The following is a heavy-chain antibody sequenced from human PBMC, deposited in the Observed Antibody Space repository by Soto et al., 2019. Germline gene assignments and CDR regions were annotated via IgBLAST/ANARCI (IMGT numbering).Heavy chain of an antibody. J-gene: IGHJ4*02. V-gene: IGHV1-18*04. CDR2: ISGYNGDT. CDR1: GYTFIGYG. D-gene: IGHD2-8*01. CDR3: ARDSHGTNVFLVPKYDF. Sequence: QVQLVQSGAEVKKPGASVKVSCKTSGYTFIGYGISWVRQAPGQGLEWMGWISGYNGDTKYAQKFQGRVTMTTDTSTNTAYMEVRNLRPDDTAVYYCARDSHGTNVFLVPKYDFWGQGTLVTVST.